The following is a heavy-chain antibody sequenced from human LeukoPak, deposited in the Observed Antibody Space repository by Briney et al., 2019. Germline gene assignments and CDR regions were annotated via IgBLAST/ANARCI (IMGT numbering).Heavy chain of an antibody. CDR3: AKGSSRPPNAFDI. D-gene: IGHD6-6*01. V-gene: IGHV3-7*01. CDR2: IRQDGSEK. CDR1: GFTFSGHW. J-gene: IGHJ3*02. Sequence: TGGSLRLSYAASGFTFSGHWMSWVRQAPGKGLEWVASIRQDGSEKHYVDSVEGRFTISRDNAKNSLHLQMNSLRAEDTAVYYCAKGSSRPPNAFDIWGQGTLVTVSS.